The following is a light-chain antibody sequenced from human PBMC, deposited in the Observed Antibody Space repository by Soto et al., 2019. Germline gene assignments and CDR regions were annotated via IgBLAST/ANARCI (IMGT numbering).Light chain of an antibody. CDR3: QQVDRYPRT. CDR2: ASS. V-gene: IGKV1-9*01. J-gene: IGKJ1*01. Sequence: PSSLSASVGDRVTVPCRASQGIGTYLVWYQQKSGKAPTVLIYASSTLQTGVPSRFSGSGSGTDFSLTISSLHPEDVATYYCQQVDRYPRTVGQGTKVDI. CDR1: QGIGTY.